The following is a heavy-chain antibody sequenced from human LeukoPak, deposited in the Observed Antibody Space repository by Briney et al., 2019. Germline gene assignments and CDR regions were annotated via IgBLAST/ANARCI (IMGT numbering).Heavy chain of an antibody. V-gene: IGHV3-30-3*01. J-gene: IGHJ4*02. D-gene: IGHD2-2*02. CDR3: ASTLGYCSSTSCYTLDY. CDR1: GFTFSSYA. Sequence: GGSLRLSCAASGFTFSSYAMHWVRQAPGKGLEWVAVISYDGSNKYYADSVKGRFTISRDNSKNTLYLQMNSLRAEDTAVYYCASTLGYCSSTSCYTLDYWGREPWSPSPQ. CDR2: ISYDGSNK.